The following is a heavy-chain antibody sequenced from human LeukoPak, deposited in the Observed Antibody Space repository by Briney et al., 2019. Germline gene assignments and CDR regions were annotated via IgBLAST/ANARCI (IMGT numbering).Heavy chain of an antibody. CDR2: IFPDDSDS. D-gene: IGHD2-2*01. Sequence: GESLKISCKGSGFSFSSYWIVLVRQMPGKGLEWMCIIFPDDSDSRYSPSFQGQVTISADKSISTAYLQWHSLKASDTALYYCARQSSLSHAFDIWGQGTMVSVSS. CDR1: GFSFSSYW. CDR3: ARQSSLSHAFDI. J-gene: IGHJ3*02. V-gene: IGHV5-51*01.